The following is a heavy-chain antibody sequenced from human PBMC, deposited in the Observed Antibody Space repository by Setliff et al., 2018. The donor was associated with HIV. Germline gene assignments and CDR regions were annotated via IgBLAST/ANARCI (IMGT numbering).Heavy chain of an antibody. CDR2: FNPNSGVT. CDR1: GFIFTDLQ. V-gene: IGHV1-2*06. D-gene: IGHD3-3*01. Sequence: GASVKVSCKASGFIFTDLQIHWVRQAPGQGLEWMGRFNPNSGVTNSPQKLQGRVTMTRDTSINTAYMELSRLTSDDTAFYYCAREPTGDFWSGYSSRGLDYWGQGTLVTVSS. CDR3: AREPTGDFWSGYSSRGLDY. J-gene: IGHJ4*02.